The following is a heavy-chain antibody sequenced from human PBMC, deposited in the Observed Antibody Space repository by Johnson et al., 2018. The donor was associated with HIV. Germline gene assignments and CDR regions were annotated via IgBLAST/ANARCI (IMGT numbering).Heavy chain of an antibody. CDR2: ISYDGSNK. CDR3: AKELADSSGYYADAFDI. D-gene: IGHD3-22*01. J-gene: IGHJ3*02. Sequence: QVQLVESGGGLVKPGGSLRLSCAASGFTFSSYGMHWVRQAPGKGLEWVAVISYDGSNKYYAASVKGRLTISRDNSKNTLYLQMNSLRAEDTAVYYCAKELADSSGYYADAFDIWGQGTMVTVSS. V-gene: IGHV3-30*18. CDR1: GFTFSSYG.